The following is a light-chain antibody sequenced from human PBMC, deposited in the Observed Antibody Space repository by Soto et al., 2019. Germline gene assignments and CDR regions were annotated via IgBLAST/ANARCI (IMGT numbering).Light chain of an antibody. CDR3: EAWDDSLSGRGVV. J-gene: IGLJ2*01. Sequence: QSVLTQPPSASGTPGQRVTISCSGSSSNIGSNYVYWYQQLPGTAPKLLIYRNNQRPSGVPGRFSGSKSCTSASLAISGLRSEDEADYYCEAWDDSLSGRGVVFGGGTKLTVL. CDR2: RNN. CDR1: SSNIGSNY. V-gene: IGLV1-47*01.